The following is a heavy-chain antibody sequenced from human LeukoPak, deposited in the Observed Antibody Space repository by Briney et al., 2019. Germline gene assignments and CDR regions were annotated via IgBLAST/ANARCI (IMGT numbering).Heavy chain of an antibody. Sequence: ASVKVSCKTSGYSFTDDYVQWVRQAPGQGLEWMGWINPDSGFTNYAQKFQGRVTMTRDTSISTAYMEVRGLRPDDTAVYYCAPTPEAYTSNWNVWGQGTLVTVSS. V-gene: IGHV1-2*02. J-gene: IGHJ4*02. CDR1: GYSFTDDY. D-gene: IGHD1-1*01. CDR3: APTPEAYTSNWNV. CDR2: INPDSGFT.